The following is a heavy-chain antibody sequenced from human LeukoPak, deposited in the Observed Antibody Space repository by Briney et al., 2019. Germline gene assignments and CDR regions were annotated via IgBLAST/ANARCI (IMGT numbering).Heavy chain of an antibody. D-gene: IGHD3-16*01. Sequence: GGSLRLSCAASGFTLSSYEMNWVRQAPGRGLEWVAVIYSAGRTYYADSVKGRFTISRDNSKNTLYLQMNSLRAEDTAVYYCFCLDVASWGQGTQVSVSS. CDR3: FCLDVAS. CDR2: IYSAGRT. CDR1: GFTLSSYE. V-gene: IGHV3-53*01. J-gene: IGHJ4*02.